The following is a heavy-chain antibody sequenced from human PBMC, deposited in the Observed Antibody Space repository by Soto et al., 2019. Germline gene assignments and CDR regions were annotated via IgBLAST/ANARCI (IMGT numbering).Heavy chain of an antibody. J-gene: IGHJ6*02. CDR3: ARDRSYSNYYYYYYALDV. D-gene: IGHD4-4*01. Sequence: PGGSLRLSCAASGFTFNNYAMNWVRQAPGKGLEWVSAISGVDGYSSYTDSVKGRFTISRDDTDNTLYLQMNSLRVEDTAVYFCARDRSYSNYYYYYYALDVWRQGTTVTVSS. V-gene: IGHV3-23*01. CDR2: ISGVDGYS. CDR1: GFTFNNYA.